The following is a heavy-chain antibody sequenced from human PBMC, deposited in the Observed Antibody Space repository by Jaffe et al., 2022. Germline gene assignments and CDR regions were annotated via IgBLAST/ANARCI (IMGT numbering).Heavy chain of an antibody. Sequence: QVQLVESGGGEVQPGGSLRLSCAASGFNFNSYGMHWVRQAAGKGLEWVAYIRYDGSENYCADSVKGRFTISRDNSKKTLYLQMHTMGPEDTGVYYCAKDQPYGEYTGYEDAFDLWGPGTIVTVSS. D-gene: IGHD5-12*01. V-gene: IGHV3-30*02. J-gene: IGHJ3*01. CDR1: GFNFNSYG. CDR3: AKDQPYGEYTGYEDAFDL. CDR2: IRYDGSEN.